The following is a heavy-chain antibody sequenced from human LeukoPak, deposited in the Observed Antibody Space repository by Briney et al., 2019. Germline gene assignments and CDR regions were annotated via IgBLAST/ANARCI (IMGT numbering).Heavy chain of an antibody. V-gene: IGHV1-8*01. Sequence: ASVKVSCKASGYTFTSYDINWVRQATGQGLEWMGWMNPNSGNTGYAQKLQGRVTMTTDTSTSTAYMELRSLRSDDTAVYFCARAYYHDTSSYQGFDFWGQGTLVTVSS. CDR2: MNPNSGNT. CDR3: ARAYYHDTSSYQGFDF. CDR1: GYTFTSYD. J-gene: IGHJ4*02. D-gene: IGHD3-22*01.